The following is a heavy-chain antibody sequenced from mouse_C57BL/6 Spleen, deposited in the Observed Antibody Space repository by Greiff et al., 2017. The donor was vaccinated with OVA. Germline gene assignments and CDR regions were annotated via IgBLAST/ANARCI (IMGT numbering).Heavy chain of an antibody. CDR2: IWSGGST. J-gene: IGHJ4*01. Sequence: QVQLQQSGPGLVQPSQSLSITCTVSGFSLTSYGVHWVRQPPGKGLEWLGVIWSGGSTDYNAAFISRLSISKDNSKSQVFFKMNSLQADDTAIYYCAKTPITTVVATGAMDYWGQGTSVTVSS. D-gene: IGHD1-1*01. CDR1: GFSLTSYG. CDR3: AKTPITTVVATGAMDY. V-gene: IGHV2-4*01.